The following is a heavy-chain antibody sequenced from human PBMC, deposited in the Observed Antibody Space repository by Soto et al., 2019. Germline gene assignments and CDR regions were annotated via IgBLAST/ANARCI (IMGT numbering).Heavy chain of an antibody. V-gene: IGHV3-23*01. CDR3: AKLRFLEWLFHNRRYYYYMDV. Sequence: GGSLRLSCAASGFTFSSYAMSWVRQAPGKGLEWVSAISGSGGSTDYADSVKGRFTISRDNSKNTLYLQMNSLRAEDTAVYYCAKLRFLEWLFHNRRYYYYMDVWGKGTTVTVSS. CDR1: GFTFSSYA. D-gene: IGHD3-3*01. CDR2: ISGSGGST. J-gene: IGHJ6*03.